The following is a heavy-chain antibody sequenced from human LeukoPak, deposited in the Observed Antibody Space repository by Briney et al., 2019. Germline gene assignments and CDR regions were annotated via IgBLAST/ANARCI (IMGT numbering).Heavy chain of an antibody. J-gene: IGHJ4*02. CDR3: AREPRRGYRSGGSCYPHDY. Sequence: GSSVKVSCKASGGTFSSYAISWVRQAPGQGLEWMGGIIPIFGTANYAQKFQGRVTITADKSTSTAYMELSSLRSEDTAVYYCAREPRRGYRSGGSCYPHDYWGQGTLVTVSS. CDR2: IIPIFGTA. V-gene: IGHV1-69*06. D-gene: IGHD2-15*01. CDR1: GGTFSSYA.